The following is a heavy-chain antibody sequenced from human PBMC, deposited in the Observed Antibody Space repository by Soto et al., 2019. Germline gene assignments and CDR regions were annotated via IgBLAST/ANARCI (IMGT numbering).Heavy chain of an antibody. CDR1: VGSFSHFY. D-gene: IGHD3-3*01. CDR2: VNYSGST. Sequence: SDTLSVMSAVYVGSFSHFYRGWIRQPPGKGLKWIGEVNYSGSTNYNPSLKSRVTISVGTSKNQFSLKLSSVTAADTAVYYCARGLPVYDLLSWPLGGVWGEGTTFPVCS. J-gene: IGHJ6*02. CDR3: ARGLPVYDLLSWPLGGV. V-gene: IGHV4-34*01.